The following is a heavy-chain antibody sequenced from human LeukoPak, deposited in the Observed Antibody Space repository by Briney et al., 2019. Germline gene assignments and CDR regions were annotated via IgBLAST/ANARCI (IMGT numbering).Heavy chain of an antibody. CDR1: GGTFSSCA. D-gene: IGHD3-10*01. CDR3: ASDTMVRGVIISYYGMDV. J-gene: IGHJ6*04. CDR2: IIPIFGTA. V-gene: IGHV1-69*13. Sequence: ASVKVSCEASGGTFSSCAISWVRQAPGQGLEWMGGIIPIFGTANYAQKFQGRVTITADESTSTAYMELSSLRSEDTAVYYCASDTMVRGVIISYYGMDVWGKATTVTVSS.